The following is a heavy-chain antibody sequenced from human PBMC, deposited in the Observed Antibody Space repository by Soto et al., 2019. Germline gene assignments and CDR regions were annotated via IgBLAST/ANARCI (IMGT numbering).Heavy chain of an antibody. CDR2: IVVGSGNT. D-gene: IGHD3-3*01. J-gene: IGHJ6*02. V-gene: IGHV1-58*01. CDR1: GFTFTSSA. Sequence: SVKVSCKASGFTFTSSAVQWVRQARGQRHEWIGWIVVGSGNTNYAQKFQERVTITRDMSTSTAYMELSSLRSEDTAVYYCAADPRFLEWFSPYYGMDVWGQGTTVTVSS. CDR3: AADPRFLEWFSPYYGMDV.